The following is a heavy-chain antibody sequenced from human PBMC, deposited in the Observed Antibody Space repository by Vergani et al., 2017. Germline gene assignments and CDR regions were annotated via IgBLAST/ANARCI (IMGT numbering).Heavy chain of an antibody. CDR2: ISGSGGST. Sequence: VQLVESGGGLVQPGGSLRLSCAASGFTFSSYAMSWVRQAPGKGLEWVSAISGSGGSTYYADSVKGRFTISRDNSKNTLYLQMNSLRAEDTAVYYCAKSGELWDYYYYYMDVWGKGTTVTVSS. J-gene: IGHJ6*03. CDR3: AKSGELWDYYYYYMDV. CDR1: GFTFSSYA. V-gene: IGHV3-23*04. D-gene: IGHD3-10*01.